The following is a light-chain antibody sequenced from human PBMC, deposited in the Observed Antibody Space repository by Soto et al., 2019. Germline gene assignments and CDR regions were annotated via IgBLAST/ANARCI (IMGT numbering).Light chain of an antibody. CDR2: RDS. CDR3: QVWDSSTNV. V-gene: IGLV3-9*01. J-gene: IGLJ1*01. CDR1: NIGSKN. Sequence: SYELTQPLSVSVALGQTARITCGGNNIGSKNVHWYQQKPGQAPVLVIYRDSNRPSGIPERFSGPNSGNTATLTISRAQAGDEADYYCQVWDSSTNVFGTGTKVTVL.